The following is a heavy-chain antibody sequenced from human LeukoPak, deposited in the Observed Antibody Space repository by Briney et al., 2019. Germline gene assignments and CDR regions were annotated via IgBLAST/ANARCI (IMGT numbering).Heavy chain of an antibody. J-gene: IGHJ4*02. CDR3: AKIAETSGTYGQGFDY. CDR2: LDNNGDNT. V-gene: IGHV3-23*01. Sequence: AGGSLRLSCAASGFTFSSYSMNWVRQAPGKGLEWVSGLDNNGDNTDYADSVKGRFTISRDNSKNTLYLQMNSLRVEDTAVYYCAKIAETSGTYGQGFDYWGQGTLVTVSS. CDR1: GFTFSSYS. D-gene: IGHD1-26*01.